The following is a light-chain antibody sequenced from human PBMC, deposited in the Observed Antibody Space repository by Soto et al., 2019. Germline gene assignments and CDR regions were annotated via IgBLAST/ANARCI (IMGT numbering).Light chain of an antibody. CDR1: SSDIGTYKY. CDR3: SSYRGSGTLYVV. V-gene: IGLV2-14*01. CDR2: DVN. Sequence: QSALTQPASVSGSPGQSITISCTGTSSDIGTYKYVSWYQQHPGRAPKLMIYDVNNRPSGVSNRFSGSKSGNTASLTISGLQVEDEAEYYCSSYRGSGTLYVVFGGGTQLTVL. J-gene: IGLJ2*01.